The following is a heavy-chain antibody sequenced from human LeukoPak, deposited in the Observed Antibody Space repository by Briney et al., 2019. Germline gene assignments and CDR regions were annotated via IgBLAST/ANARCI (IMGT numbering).Heavy chain of an antibody. CDR2: ISSSSSTI. J-gene: IGHJ3*02. CDR1: GFTFSSYR. D-gene: IGHD1-26*01. Sequence: GGSLRLSRAASGFTFSSYRMHWVRQAPGKGLEWVSYISSSSSTIYYADSVKGRFTISRDNAKNSLYLQMNSLRAEDTAVCYCARDVGASAPDAFDIWGQGTMVTVSS. CDR3: ARDVGASAPDAFDI. V-gene: IGHV3-48*01.